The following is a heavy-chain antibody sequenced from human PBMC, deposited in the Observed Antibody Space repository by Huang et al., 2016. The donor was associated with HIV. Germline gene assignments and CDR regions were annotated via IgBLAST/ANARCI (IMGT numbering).Heavy chain of an antibody. V-gene: IGHV1-3*01. CDR3: ARGIAAGDY. CDR1: GYSFSTYD. CDR2: INAGNGNT. Sequence: QVQLVQSGAEVKKHGASVKVSCKASGYSFSTYDTHWVRQAPGQRLEWMGRINAGNGNTKYSQRFQGRVTITRDTAANTAYVELSSLRSEDTGVYYCARGIAAGDYWGQGTLVTVSS. J-gene: IGHJ4*02. D-gene: IGHD6-25*01.